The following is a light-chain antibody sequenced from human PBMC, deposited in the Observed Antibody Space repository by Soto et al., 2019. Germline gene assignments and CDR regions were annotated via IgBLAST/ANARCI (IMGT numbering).Light chain of an antibody. CDR3: QLSHTTLT. CDR1: QSISSW. J-gene: IGKJ5*01. CDR2: MAS. V-gene: IGKV1-5*03. Sequence: DIQMTQSPSTLSASVGDRVTITCRASQSISSWLAWYQQKPGKAPMLLIYMASSLESGVPSRFSGSGSGTEFTLTISSLQPDDFATYYCQLSHTTLTFGQGTRLEIK.